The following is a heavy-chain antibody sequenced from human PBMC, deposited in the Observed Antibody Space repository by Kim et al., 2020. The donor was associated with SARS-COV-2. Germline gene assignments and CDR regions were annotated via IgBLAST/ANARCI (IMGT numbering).Heavy chain of an antibody. CDR3: AGDDSFGCNGTDS. V-gene: IGHV4-34*01. J-gene: IGHJ6*02. D-gene: IGHD2-15*01. Sequence: SETLSLTCAVYGGSFSSYYWSWIRQPPGKGLEWIGEINHSGNTNYNPSLKSRVTLSIDTSNNQFSLKLSSVTAADTAVYYCAGDDSFGCNGTDSWGQGTTVTVSS. CDR1: GGSFSSYY. CDR2: INHSGNT.